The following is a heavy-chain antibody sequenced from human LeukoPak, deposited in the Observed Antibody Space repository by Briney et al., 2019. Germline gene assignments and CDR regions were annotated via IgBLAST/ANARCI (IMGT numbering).Heavy chain of an antibody. Sequence: ASVKVSCKASGYTFTNYAISWVRQAPGQGLEWMGWISAYNGNTNYAQNLQGRVTMTTDTSTSTAYMELRSLRSDDTAVYYCARHTVKAYYMDVWGKGTTVTVSS. CDR3: ARHTVKAYYMDV. D-gene: IGHD4-11*01. V-gene: IGHV1-18*01. CDR1: GYTFTNYA. CDR2: ISAYNGNT. J-gene: IGHJ6*03.